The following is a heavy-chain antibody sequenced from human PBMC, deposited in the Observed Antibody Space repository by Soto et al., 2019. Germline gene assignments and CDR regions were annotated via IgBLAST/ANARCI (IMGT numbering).Heavy chain of an antibody. CDR3: VRTLRLGESGYGMDV. J-gene: IGHJ6*02. CDR1: GFNLRSYD. V-gene: IGHV3-13*05. CDR2: IGTTGDP. Sequence: QLVESGGDLVQPGGSLRLSCVASGFNLRSYDMHWVRQGTGKGLEWVSGIGTTGDPYYPDSVKGRFTITRDNAKKSLYLQMNNLRAGDTAVYYCVRTLRLGESGYGMDVWGQGTTVTVSS. D-gene: IGHD3-16*01.